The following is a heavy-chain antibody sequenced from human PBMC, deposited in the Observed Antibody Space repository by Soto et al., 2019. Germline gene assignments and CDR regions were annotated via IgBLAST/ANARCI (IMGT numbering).Heavy chain of an antibody. D-gene: IGHD2-15*01. CDR1: AGTFISYV. CDR2: IIPMDGTV. Sequence: QVQLVPSGAEVKQPGSSVKVSCKASAGTFISYVISWVRQAPGQGPERMGGIIPMDGTVNYAQKFQDRVTIIADTSTSTAYMELSSLRSEDTAVYYCARDLGGCSGGSCRYNWFDPWGQGTLVTVSS. CDR3: ARDLGGCSGGSCRYNWFDP. V-gene: IGHV1-69*06. J-gene: IGHJ5*02.